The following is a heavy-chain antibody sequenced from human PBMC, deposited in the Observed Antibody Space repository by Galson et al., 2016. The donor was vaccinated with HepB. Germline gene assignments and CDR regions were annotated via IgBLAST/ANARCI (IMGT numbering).Heavy chain of an antibody. CDR3: AIPFGSGNYDAFDV. Sequence: SCKASGYTLTSHAINWVRQAPGQGLEWRGWMSAHNGNTTYAQSLQGRVTLTTETPTNPAYMELRSLRSDDTALYYCAIPFGSGNYDAFDVWGQGTMVTVSS. D-gene: IGHD3-10*01. CDR2: MSAHNGNT. V-gene: IGHV1-18*04. CDR1: GYTLTSHA. J-gene: IGHJ3*01.